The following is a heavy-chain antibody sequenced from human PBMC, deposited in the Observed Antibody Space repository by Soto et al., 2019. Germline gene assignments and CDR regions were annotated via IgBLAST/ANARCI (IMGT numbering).Heavy chain of an antibody. V-gene: IGHV3-66*01. CDR1: GFTVSSNY. J-gene: IGHJ6*03. CDR2: IYSGGST. CDR3: ARDGVTMVRGVIADYMDV. D-gene: IGHD3-10*01. Sequence: GGSLRLSCAASGFTVSSNYMSWVRQAPGKGLEWVSVIYSGGSTYYADSVKGRFTISRDNSKNTLYLQMNSLGAEDTAVYYCARDGVTMVRGVIADYMDVWGKGTTVTVSS.